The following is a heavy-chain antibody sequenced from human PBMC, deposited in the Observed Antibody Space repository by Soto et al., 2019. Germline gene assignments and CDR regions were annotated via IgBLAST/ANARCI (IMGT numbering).Heavy chain of an antibody. CDR2: ISSSSSYI. CDR1: GFTFSSYS. V-gene: IGHV3-21*01. J-gene: IGHJ4*02. CDR3: AILGRAAARNS. Sequence: EVQLVESGGGLVKPGGSLRLSCAASGFTFSSYSMHWVRKAPGKGLEWVSSISSSSSYIYYADSVKGRFTISRDNAKNSRYLQLNISRPEDTAVYSCAILGRAAARNSWGQATQVTVSS. D-gene: IGHD6-13*01.